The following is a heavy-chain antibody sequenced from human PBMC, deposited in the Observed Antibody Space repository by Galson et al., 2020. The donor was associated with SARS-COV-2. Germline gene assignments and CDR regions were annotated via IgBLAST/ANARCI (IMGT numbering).Heavy chain of an antibody. J-gene: IGHJ6*02. V-gene: IGHV4-61*02. Sequence: SETLSLTCNVSGGSVSGGSQYWSWIRQPAGKGLEWIGRIYISGSANYNPSLKSRVTISLDTSKNQFSLKVTSVTAADTAVYYCARISSWDYYDYGMDVWGQGTTVTVSS. CDR2: IYISGSA. CDR3: ARISSWDYYDYGMDV. CDR1: GGSVSGGSQY. D-gene: IGHD2-2*01.